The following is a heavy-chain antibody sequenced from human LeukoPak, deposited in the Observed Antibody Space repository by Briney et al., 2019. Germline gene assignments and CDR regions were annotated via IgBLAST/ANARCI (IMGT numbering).Heavy chain of an antibody. CDR3: ARSVYDFWSLD. D-gene: IGHD3-3*01. CDR1: GGSISNYY. Sequence: SETLSLTCTVSGGSISNYYWNWIRQPPGKGLEWIGYIYYSGDTNYNPSLKSRVTISVDTSKNQFSLKLTSVTAADTAVYYCARSVYDFWSLDWGQGTLVTVSS. V-gene: IGHV4-59*01. J-gene: IGHJ4*02. CDR2: IYYSGDT.